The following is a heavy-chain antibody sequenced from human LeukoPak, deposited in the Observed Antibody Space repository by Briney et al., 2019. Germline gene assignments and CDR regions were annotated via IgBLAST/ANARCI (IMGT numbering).Heavy chain of an antibody. Sequence: SETLSLTCAVSGYSISSGYYWGWIRQPPGKGLEWIGSIYHSGSTYYNPCLKSRVTISVDTSKNQFSLKLSSVTAADTAVYYCARGDSSGYYFNPIDYWGQGTLVTVSS. J-gene: IGHJ4*02. CDR1: GYSISSGYY. D-gene: IGHD3-22*01. CDR3: ARGDSSGYYFNPIDY. V-gene: IGHV4-38-2*01. CDR2: IYHSGST.